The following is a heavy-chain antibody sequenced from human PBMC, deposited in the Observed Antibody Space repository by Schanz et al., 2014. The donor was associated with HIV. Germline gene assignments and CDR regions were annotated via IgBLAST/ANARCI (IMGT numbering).Heavy chain of an antibody. Sequence: QVQLQQWGAGLLKPSETLSLTCAVYGGSFNGHYWTWIRQPPGKGLEWIGDLYESGGTDYSPSFKSRVTFSVDTSNNRVSLNLNSVTAADTAVYYCVRGIATTGGDYWHFDLWGRGTLVTVTS. V-gene: IGHV4-34*01. J-gene: IGHJ2*01. CDR2: LYESGGT. CDR3: VRGIATTGGDYWHFDL. D-gene: IGHD6-13*01. CDR1: GGSFNGHY.